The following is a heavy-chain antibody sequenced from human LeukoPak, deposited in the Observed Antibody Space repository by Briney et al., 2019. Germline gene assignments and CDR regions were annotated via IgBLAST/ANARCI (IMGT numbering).Heavy chain of an antibody. J-gene: IGHJ6*03. Sequence: ASVKVSCKASGGTFSSYAISWVRQAPGQGLEWMGGIIPIFGTANYAQKFQGRVTITRDTSISTAYMELSRLRSDDTAVYYCAKGTYVWGSYWTGHMDVWGKGTTVTVSS. CDR1: GGTFSSYA. CDR2: IIPIFGTA. CDR3: AKGTYVWGSYWTGHMDV. V-gene: IGHV1-69*05. D-gene: IGHD3-16*01.